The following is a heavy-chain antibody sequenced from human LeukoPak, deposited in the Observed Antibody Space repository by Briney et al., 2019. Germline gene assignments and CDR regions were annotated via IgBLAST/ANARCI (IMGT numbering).Heavy chain of an antibody. CDR2: IGGSGGST. Sequence: GGSLRLSCAASGFTFSSYAMSWVRQAPGKGLEWVSAIGGSGGSTYYADSVKGRFTISRDNSKNTLYLQMNSLRAEDTAVYYCAKRMVRGVIIRGYFDYWGQGTLVTVSS. CDR3: AKRMVRGVIIRGYFDY. V-gene: IGHV3-23*01. J-gene: IGHJ4*02. CDR1: GFTFSSYA. D-gene: IGHD3-10*01.